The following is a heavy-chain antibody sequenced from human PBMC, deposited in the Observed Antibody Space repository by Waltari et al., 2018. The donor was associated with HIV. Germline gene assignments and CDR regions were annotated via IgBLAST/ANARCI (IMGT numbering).Heavy chain of an antibody. D-gene: IGHD7-27*01. CDR3: ARDRVLTGIYDAFDI. Sequence: QVQLQQSGPGLVKPSQTLSLTRALPAYSVSSHIAAWNWIRQSQSRGLEWLGRTYYRAKWYNDYAVSVKSRITINPDTSKNQFSLQLNSVTPEDTAVYYCARDRVLTGIYDAFDIWGQGTMVTVSS. CDR2: TYYRAKWYN. J-gene: IGHJ3*02. V-gene: IGHV6-1*01. CDR1: AYSVSSHIAA.